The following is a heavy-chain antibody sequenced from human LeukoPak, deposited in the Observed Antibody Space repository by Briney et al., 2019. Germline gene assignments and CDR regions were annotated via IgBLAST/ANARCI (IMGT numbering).Heavy chain of an antibody. J-gene: IGHJ4*01. CDR1: GYTFASYG. V-gene: IGHV1-18*01. CDR3: ARDTALIITPGGPDY. D-gene: IGHD2-8*02. Sequence: SVKVSCKASGYTFASYGISWVRQAPGQGLEWVGWISAYNGDTRYAQHLQGRVTLTTDTSTATANMELRSLTSDDTALYYCARDTALIITPGGPDYWGRGTLITVPS. CDR2: ISAYNGDT.